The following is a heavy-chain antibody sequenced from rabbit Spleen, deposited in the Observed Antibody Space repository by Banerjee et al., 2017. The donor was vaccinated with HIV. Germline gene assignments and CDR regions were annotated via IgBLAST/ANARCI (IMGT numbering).Heavy chain of an antibody. Sequence: QSLEESGGGLVKPGGTLTLTCTASGFSFSYSDYMCWVRQPPGKGPEWITCIGAGSSGRTYYASWAKGRFTISRTWSTTVTLQMTSLTAADTATYFCARAGVYVELDLWGQGTLVTVS. CDR3: ARAGVYVELDL. V-gene: IGHV1S40*01. D-gene: IGHD5-1*01. J-gene: IGHJ3*01. CDR2: IGAGSSGRT. CDR1: GFSFSYSDY.